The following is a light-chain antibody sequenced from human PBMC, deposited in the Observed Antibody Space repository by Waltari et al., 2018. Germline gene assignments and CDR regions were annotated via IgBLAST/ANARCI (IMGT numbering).Light chain of an antibody. Sequence: QSALTQPASVSGSPGQSITISCTGTSSDVGTYNLFSWYQQHPGKAPKLSIDEGSKRPSGVSHRFSGSKSGNTASLTISGLQAEDEADYYCCSYAGSSTYVFGTGTKVTVL. CDR3: CSYAGSSTYV. V-gene: IGLV2-23*01. CDR2: EGS. CDR1: SSDVGTYNL. J-gene: IGLJ1*01.